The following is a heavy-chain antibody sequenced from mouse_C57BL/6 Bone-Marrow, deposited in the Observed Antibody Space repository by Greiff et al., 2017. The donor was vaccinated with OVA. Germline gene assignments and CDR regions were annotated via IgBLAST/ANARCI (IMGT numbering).Heavy chain of an antibody. CDR1: GYTFTGYW. CDR2: ILPGSGST. V-gene: IGHV1-9*01. CDR3: ARKRVRRGYWYFDV. Sequence: VQLQQSGAELMKPGASVKLSCKATGYTFTGYWIEWVKQRPGHGLEWIGEILPGSGSTNYNEKFKGQATFTADTSYNTAYMPLSSLTTEDSAIYYCARKRVRRGYWYFDVWGTGTTVTVSS. D-gene: IGHD2-14*01. J-gene: IGHJ1*03.